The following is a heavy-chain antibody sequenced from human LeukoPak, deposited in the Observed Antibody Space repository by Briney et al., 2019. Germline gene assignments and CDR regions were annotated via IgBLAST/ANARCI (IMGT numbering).Heavy chain of an antibody. D-gene: IGHD1-14*01. J-gene: IGHJ3*02. CDR2: IYYSGNT. CDR3: ARDHVRFIRRRNNVFDI. CDR1: GGSISNKY. V-gene: IGHV4-59*01. Sequence: SETLSLTCTVSGGSISNKYWSWIRQPPGKGLEWIGYIYYSGNTNYNPSLKSRVTILVDTSKNQVSLKLSSVTAADTAVYYCARDHVRFIRRRNNVFDIWGQGTMVTVSS.